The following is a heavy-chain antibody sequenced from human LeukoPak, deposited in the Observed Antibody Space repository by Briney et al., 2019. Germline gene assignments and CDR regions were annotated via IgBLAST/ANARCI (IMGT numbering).Heavy chain of an antibody. CDR1: GFTFSSYT. CDR2: ISSSSYI. J-gene: IGHJ4*02. D-gene: IGHD6-6*01. Sequence: GGSLRLSCAASGFTFSSYTMNWVRQAPGKGLEWVSSISSSSYIYYADSVKGRFTISRDNAKKSLYLQMNSLRAEDTAVYYCARGGAIAARPLEYWGQGTLVTVST. V-gene: IGHV3-21*01. CDR3: ARGGAIAARPLEY.